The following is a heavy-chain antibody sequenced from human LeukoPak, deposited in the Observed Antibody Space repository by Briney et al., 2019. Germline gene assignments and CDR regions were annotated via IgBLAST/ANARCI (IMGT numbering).Heavy chain of an antibody. V-gene: IGHV5-51*01. J-gene: IGHJ3*02. CDR3: ARSIAAAGTNAFDI. CDR2: IYPGDSDT. CDR1: GCCFTSYW. D-gene: IGHD6-13*01. Sequence: GESLKISCKGSGCCFTSYWIGWVRQMPGKGLEWMGIIYPGDSDTRYSPSFQGQVTISADKSISIAYLQWSSLKASDTAMYYCARSIAAAGTNAFDIWGQGTMVTVSS.